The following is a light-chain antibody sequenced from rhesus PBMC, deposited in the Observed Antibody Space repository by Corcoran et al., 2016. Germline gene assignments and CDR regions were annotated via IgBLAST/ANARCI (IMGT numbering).Light chain of an antibody. Sequence: DIQMTQSPSSLSASVGDRVTITCQASQGISNNLAWYQQKPGIVPKLLIYAASSLQKGVSSRFSGSGSGTDYTRTISSLQPEDVATYYCLQDYTTYSFGQGTKVEIK. J-gene: IGKJ2*01. V-gene: IGKV1-94*01. CDR3: LQDYTTYS. CDR1: QGISNN. CDR2: AAS.